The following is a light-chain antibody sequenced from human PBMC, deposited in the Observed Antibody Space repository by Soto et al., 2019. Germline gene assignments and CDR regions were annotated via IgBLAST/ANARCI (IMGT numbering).Light chain of an antibody. CDR2: ANR. Sequence: QSVLTQPPSVSAAPGQRVTISCTGSSSNIGAGYDVHWYQHLPGTAPKLLIYANRGRPSGVPDRFSGSKSGTSASLGITGVQDEDEADHYCQSYDSSLRGSLFGGGTKLTVL. CDR1: SSNIGAGYD. CDR3: QSYDSSLRGSL. V-gene: IGLV1-40*01. J-gene: IGLJ2*01.